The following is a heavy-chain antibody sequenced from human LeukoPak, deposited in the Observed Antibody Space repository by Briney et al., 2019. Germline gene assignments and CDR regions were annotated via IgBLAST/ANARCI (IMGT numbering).Heavy chain of an antibody. CDR2: IIPILGIA. J-gene: IGHJ6*02. V-gene: IGHV1-69*04. CDR1: GGTFSGYA. D-gene: IGHD3-22*01. CDR3: ARSMIVAGSDYYYYGMDV. Sequence: SVKVSCKASGGTFSGYAISWVRQAPGQGLEWMGRIIPILGIANYAQKFQGRVTITADKSTSTAYMELSSLRSEDTAVYYCARSMIVAGSDYYYYGMDVWGQGTTVTVSS.